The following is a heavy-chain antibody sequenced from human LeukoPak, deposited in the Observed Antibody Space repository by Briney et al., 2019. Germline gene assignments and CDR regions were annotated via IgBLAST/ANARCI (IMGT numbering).Heavy chain of an antibody. CDR3: AKGPMIVVVRGGNFDY. J-gene: IGHJ4*02. D-gene: IGHD3-22*01. CDR1: GFTFSSYA. V-gene: IGHV3-23*01. CDR2: ISGSGGST. Sequence: GGSLRLYCAASGFTFSSYAMSWVRQAPGKGLEWVSAISGSGGSTYYADSVKGRFTISRDNSKNTLYLQMNSLRAEDTAVYYCAKGPMIVVVRGGNFDYWGQGTLVTVSS.